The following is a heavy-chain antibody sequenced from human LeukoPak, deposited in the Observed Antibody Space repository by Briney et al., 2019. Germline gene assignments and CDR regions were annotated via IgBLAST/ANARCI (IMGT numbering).Heavy chain of an antibody. Sequence: SETLSLTCIVSGGSISSYYWSWIRQPAGKGLEWIGRIYTSGSTNYNPSLKSRVTMSLDTSKNQFSLKLSSVTAADTAVYYCARADYSSTWSHDYYYMDVWGKGTTVTVSS. J-gene: IGHJ6*03. CDR1: GGSISSYY. CDR2: IYTSGST. V-gene: IGHV4-4*07. CDR3: ARADYSSTWSHDYYYMDV. D-gene: IGHD6-13*01.